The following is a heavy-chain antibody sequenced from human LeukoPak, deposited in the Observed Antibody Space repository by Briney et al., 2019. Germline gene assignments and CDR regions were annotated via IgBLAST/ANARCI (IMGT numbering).Heavy chain of an antibody. CDR1: GFTFSDSY. CDR2: ISGGGHDI. V-gene: IGHV3-11*01. D-gene: IGHD2-21*02. J-gene: IGHJ5*02. CDR3: ATGGDSRRFAS. Sequence: GGSLRLSCAASGFTFSDSYMSWIRQAPGKGLEWISFISGGGHDISYADSFKGRFTISRDNAKDSLYPRMDSLRVEDSAVYYCATGGDSRRFASWGQGTLVTVSS.